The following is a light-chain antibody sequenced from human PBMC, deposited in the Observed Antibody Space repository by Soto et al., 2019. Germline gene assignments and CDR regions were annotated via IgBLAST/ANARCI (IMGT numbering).Light chain of an antibody. CDR1: QSVSSSY. CDR3: QRYGSSPT. J-gene: IGKJ4*01. Sequence: EIVLTQSPGTLSLSPGERATLSCRASQSVSSSYLAWYQQRPGQAPRLLIYGASSRATGIPDRLSGSGSGTDFTLTISRLEPEGFAVYYWQRYGSSPTFGGGTKVEIK. CDR2: GAS. V-gene: IGKV3-20*01.